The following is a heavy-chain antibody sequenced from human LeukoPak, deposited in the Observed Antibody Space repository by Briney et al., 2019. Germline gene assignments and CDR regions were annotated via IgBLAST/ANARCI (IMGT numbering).Heavy chain of an antibody. D-gene: IGHD6-19*01. Sequence: GGSLRLSCAASGFIFSSSGMHWVRQTPGKGLEWVGITWYDGSNKYYADSVKGRFTISRDNAKNTVYLQMNSLRVEDTAVYYCARDQGTSGGWPAVGRMGYFDYWGQGTLVTVSS. CDR1: GFIFSSSG. CDR3: ARDQGTSGGWPAVGRMGYFDY. CDR2: TWYDGSNK. J-gene: IGHJ4*02. V-gene: IGHV3-33*01.